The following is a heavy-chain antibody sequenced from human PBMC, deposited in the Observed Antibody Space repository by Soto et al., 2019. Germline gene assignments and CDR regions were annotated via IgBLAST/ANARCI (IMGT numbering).Heavy chain of an antibody. D-gene: IGHD6-6*01. V-gene: IGHV1-3*01. Sequence: ASVKVSCKASGYTFTSYAMHWVRQAPGQRLEWMGWINAGNGNTGYSQKFQGRVTMTRDTSISTAYMELSSLRSEDTSVYYCARGPRRYSSSSFVDYWGQGTLVTVSS. CDR3: ARGPRRYSSSSFVDY. CDR2: INAGNGNT. CDR1: GYTFTSYA. J-gene: IGHJ4*02.